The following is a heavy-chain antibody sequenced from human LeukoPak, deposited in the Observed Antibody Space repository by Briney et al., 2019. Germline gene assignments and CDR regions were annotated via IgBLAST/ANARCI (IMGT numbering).Heavy chain of an antibody. CDR3: ARPMVRGTNWFDP. CDR2: INPNSGGT. Sequence: GASVKVSCKASAYTFTGYYIHWVRQAPGQGLEWMGWINPNSGGTNYAQKFQGRVTMTRDTSTSTAYMELSRLRSDDTAVYYCARPMVRGTNWFDPWGQGTLVTVSS. J-gene: IGHJ5*02. CDR1: AYTFTGYY. D-gene: IGHD3-10*01. V-gene: IGHV1-2*02.